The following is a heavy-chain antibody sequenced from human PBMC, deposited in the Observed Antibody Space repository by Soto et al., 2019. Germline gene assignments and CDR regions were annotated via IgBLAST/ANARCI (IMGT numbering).Heavy chain of an antibody. CDR3: ARLRGSSSDFFDF. J-gene: IGHJ4*02. D-gene: IGHD6-6*01. CDR2: IYTSGSP. Sequence: QVQLQESGPGLVKPSETLSLTCTVSGGSISTYYWNWIRQSAGKGLEWIGRIYTSGSPNYNPSLKSRVTMSVDTFKNQFSLKLSSVTAADTAVYYCARLRGSSSDFFDFWGQGTLVTVSS. CDR1: GGSISTYY. V-gene: IGHV4-4*07.